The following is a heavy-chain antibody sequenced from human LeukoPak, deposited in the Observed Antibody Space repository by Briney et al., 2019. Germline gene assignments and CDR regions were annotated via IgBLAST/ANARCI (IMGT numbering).Heavy chain of an antibody. CDR2: IYYSGST. D-gene: IGHD3-9*01. V-gene: IGHV4-59*01. J-gene: IGHJ6*03. Sequence: SETLSLTCTVSGGSISSYYWSWIRQPPGKGLEWIGYIYYSGSTNYNPSLKSRVTISVDTSKNQFSLKLSSVTAADTAVYYCARESLRYFDSVYYYMDVWGKGTTVTVSS. CDR1: GGSISSYY. CDR3: ARESLRYFDSVYYYMDV.